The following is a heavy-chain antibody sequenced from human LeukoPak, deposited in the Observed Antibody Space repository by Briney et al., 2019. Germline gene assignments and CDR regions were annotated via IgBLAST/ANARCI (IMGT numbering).Heavy chain of an antibody. D-gene: IGHD4-17*01. CDR1: GVSISSGGYS. V-gene: IGHV4-30-2*01. J-gene: IGHJ5*02. Sequence: PSETLSLTCAVSGVSISSGGYSWRWLRQPPGKGLEWIGYIYHSGSTYYNPSLKSRVTISVDRSKNQFSLKLSSVTAADTAVYYCARAGYGDGWFDPWGQGTLVTVSS. CDR3: ARAGYGDGWFDP. CDR2: IYHSGST.